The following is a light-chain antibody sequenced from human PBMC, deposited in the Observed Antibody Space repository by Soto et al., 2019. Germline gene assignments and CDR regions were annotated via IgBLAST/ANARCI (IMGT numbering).Light chain of an antibody. CDR3: CSYVGNSAXG. CDR2: DGS. CDR1: SSDVGSYNL. V-gene: IGLV2-23*01. Sequence: QSVLTQPASVSGSPGQSITISCTGTSSDVGSYNLVSWYQQHPGKAPKLLIYDGSKRPSGVSNRFSESKSGNTASLTISGLQAEDEADYYCCSYVGNSAXGFGSGSKVTVL. J-gene: IGLJ1*01.